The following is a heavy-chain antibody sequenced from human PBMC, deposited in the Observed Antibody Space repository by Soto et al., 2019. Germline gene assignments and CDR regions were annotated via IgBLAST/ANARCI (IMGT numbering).Heavy chain of an antibody. D-gene: IGHD3-22*01. CDR1: GGTFSSYS. V-gene: IGHV1-69*13. J-gene: IGHJ4*02. CDR2: IIPIFGTA. Sequence: SVKVSCKASGGTFSSYSIDWLRQAPGQGLEWMGGIIPIFGTANYAQKFQGRITITADESTSTAYMELRSLRSEDTAVYYCARGVHYDSSSYYYFYWGQGTLVTVSS. CDR3: ARGVHYDSSSYYYFY.